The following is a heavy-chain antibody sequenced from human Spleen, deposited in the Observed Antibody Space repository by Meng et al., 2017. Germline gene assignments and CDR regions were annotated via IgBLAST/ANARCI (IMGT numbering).Heavy chain of an antibody. CDR2: IYTSGST. CDR1: GGSISSYY. J-gene: IGHJ4*02. CDR3: AREGDSSGYYDMNY. D-gene: IGHD3-22*01. Sequence: QVQPQGSGHGLVKPSETLSLTCTVSGGSISSYYWSWIRQPAGKGLEWIGRIYTSGSTNYNPSLKSRVTMSVDTSKNQFSLKLSSVTAADTAVYYCAREGDSSGYYDMNYWGQGTLVTVSS. V-gene: IGHV4-4*07.